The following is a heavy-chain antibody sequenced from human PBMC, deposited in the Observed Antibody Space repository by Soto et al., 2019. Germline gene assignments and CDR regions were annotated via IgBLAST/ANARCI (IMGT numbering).Heavy chain of an antibody. CDR1: GYTFTSYG. CDR2: ISTYNGNT. D-gene: IGHD2-21*02. V-gene: IGHV1-18*04. J-gene: IGHJ4*02. Sequence: ASVKVSCKASGYTFTSYGISWVRQAPGQGLEWLGWISTYNGNTNSAPRLQGRLTLTTDTSTNTAYMELRSLTSDDTAVYYCARDERDSCSGGDCFYFDSWGQGTLVTVSS. CDR3: ARDERDSCSGGDCFYFDS.